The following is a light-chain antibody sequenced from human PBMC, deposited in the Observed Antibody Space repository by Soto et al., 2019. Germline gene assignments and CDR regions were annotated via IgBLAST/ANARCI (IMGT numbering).Light chain of an antibody. Sequence: QSALTQPPSASGSPGQSVTISCTGTSSDIGGYNFVSWYQQHPGKAPKLMIYEVNKRPSGVPDRFSGSKSGNTASLTVSGLQAEDEADYYCSSYAGSNMGVFGTGPKLTVL. CDR3: SSYAGSNMGV. CDR1: SSDIGGYNF. J-gene: IGLJ1*01. CDR2: EVN. V-gene: IGLV2-8*01.